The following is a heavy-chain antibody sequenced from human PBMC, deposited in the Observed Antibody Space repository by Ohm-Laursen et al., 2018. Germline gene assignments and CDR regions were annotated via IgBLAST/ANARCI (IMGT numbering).Heavy chain of an antibody. V-gene: IGHV1-58*02. D-gene: IGHD3-22*01. CDR1: GFTFTSSA. Sequence: ASVKVSCKASGFTFTSSAMQWVRQARGQRLEWIGWIVVGSGNTNYAQKFQERVTITRDMSTSTAYMELSSLRSEDTAVYYCAAGYASSGSVPDYWGQGTLVTVSS. CDR3: AAGYASSGSVPDY. CDR2: IVVGSGNT. J-gene: IGHJ4*02.